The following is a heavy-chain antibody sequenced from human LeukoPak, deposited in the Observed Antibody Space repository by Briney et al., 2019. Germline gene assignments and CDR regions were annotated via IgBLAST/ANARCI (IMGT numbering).Heavy chain of an antibody. J-gene: IGHJ4*02. V-gene: IGHV3-7*01. CDR1: GFTFDNHY. Sequence: GGSLRLTCAHSGFTFDNHYMNCVRQAPGKELQRLTPINPDDSDKYYVDSVKGRFTISRDNAKNSLYLQMHTLRADDTAVYYCAKDRAYSSLDYWGQGTLVTVSS. CDR2: INPDDSDK. D-gene: IGHD5-18*01. CDR3: AKDRAYSSLDY.